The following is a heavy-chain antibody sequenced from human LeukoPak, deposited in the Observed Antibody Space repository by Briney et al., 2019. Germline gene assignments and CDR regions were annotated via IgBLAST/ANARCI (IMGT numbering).Heavy chain of an antibody. CDR3: ARGRGYCSGTSCYIDY. V-gene: IGHV3-48*01. D-gene: IGHD2-2*02. CDR1: GFTFSSYS. J-gene: IGHJ4*02. CDR2: IISSGDTI. Sequence: GGSLRLSCAASGFTFSSYSIYWVRQAPGKGLEWVSYIISSGDTIYYADSVKGRFTISRDNAQNSVYLQMNSLRAEDTAVYYCARGRGYCSGTSCYIDYWGQGTLVTVSS.